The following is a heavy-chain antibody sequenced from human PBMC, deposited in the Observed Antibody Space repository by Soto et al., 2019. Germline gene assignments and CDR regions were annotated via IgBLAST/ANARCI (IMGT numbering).Heavy chain of an antibody. J-gene: IGHJ6*02. Sequence: EVQLVESGGVVVQPRGSLRLSCAASGFTFDDYAMHWVRQAPGKGLEWVSLISWDGGSTYYADSVKGRFTISRDNSKNSLYLQMNSLRAEDTALYYCAKDMRYCSGGSCYSGAPYYYGMDVWGQGTTVTVSS. V-gene: IGHV3-43D*04. CDR3: AKDMRYCSGGSCYSGAPYYYGMDV. CDR2: ISWDGGST. CDR1: GFTFDDYA. D-gene: IGHD2-15*01.